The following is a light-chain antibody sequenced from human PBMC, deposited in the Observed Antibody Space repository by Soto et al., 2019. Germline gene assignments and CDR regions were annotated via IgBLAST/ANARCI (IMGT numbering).Light chain of an antibody. CDR1: QGISTW. V-gene: IGKV1-12*01. Sequence: DIQMTQSPSSVSASVGGRVTITCRASQGISTWLAWYQQKPGKAPKLLIYGATTLHSGVPSRFSGSGSGTDFTLAISSLQPEDFASYYCQQPNSFPWTFGQGTKVDIK. J-gene: IGKJ1*01. CDR3: QQPNSFPWT. CDR2: GAT.